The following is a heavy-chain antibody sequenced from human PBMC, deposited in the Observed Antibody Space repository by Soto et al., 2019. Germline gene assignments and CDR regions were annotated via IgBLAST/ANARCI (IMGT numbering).Heavy chain of an antibody. CDR1: GYSFSSYW. CDR3: ARQGKRFLEWLPNNYYYYMDV. CDR2: IYPGDSDT. D-gene: IGHD3-3*01. V-gene: IGHV5-51*01. J-gene: IGHJ6*03. Sequence: PGESLKISCKGSGYSFSSYWIGWARQMPGKGLEWMGIIYPGDSDTRYSPSFQGQVTISADKSISTAYLQWSSLKASDTAMYYCARQGKRFLEWLPNNYYYYMDVWGKGTTVTVSS.